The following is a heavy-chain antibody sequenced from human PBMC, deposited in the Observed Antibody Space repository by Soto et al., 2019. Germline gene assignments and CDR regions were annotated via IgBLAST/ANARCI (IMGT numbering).Heavy chain of an antibody. J-gene: IGHJ6*03. CDR1: GGSISSSNYY. CDR3: APLSYYYYYMDV. Sequence: QLQLQESGPGLVKPSETLSLTCTVSGGSISSSNYYWGWIRQPPGKGLEWIGSIYYSGSTYYNPSLKSRVTISVDTSKNQFSLRLSSVTAADTAVYYCAPLSYYYYYMDVWGKGTTVTVSS. CDR2: IYYSGST. V-gene: IGHV4-39*01.